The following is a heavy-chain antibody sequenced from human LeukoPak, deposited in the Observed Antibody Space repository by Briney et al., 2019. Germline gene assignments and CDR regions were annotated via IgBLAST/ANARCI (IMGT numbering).Heavy chain of an antibody. Sequence: PRGSLRLSCAASGFTFSSYAMSWVRQAPGKGLEWVSGISGSGGSTYYADSVKGRFTTSRDNSKNTLYLQMNSLRAEDTAVYYCAKDRAYYYDSSGYNFDYWGQGTLVTVSS. CDR1: GFTFSSYA. J-gene: IGHJ4*02. CDR2: ISGSGGST. V-gene: IGHV3-23*01. D-gene: IGHD3-22*01. CDR3: AKDRAYYYDSSGYNFDY.